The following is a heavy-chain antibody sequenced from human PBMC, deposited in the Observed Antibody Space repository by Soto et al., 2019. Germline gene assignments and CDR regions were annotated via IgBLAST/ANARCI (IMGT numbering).Heavy chain of an antibody. CDR3: SRDGADYDFWSGLGGFDY. Sequence: QVQLIQSGAEVKKPGASVKVSCKASGYTFTTYGISWVRQAPGQGLEWMGWISAFTGNTNYAQKLQGRVTMTTDTSTSTAHMELRSLRSDDTAIYYCSRDGADYDFWSGLGGFDYWGQGTLVTVSS. CDR1: GYTFTTYG. CDR2: ISAFTGNT. D-gene: IGHD3-3*01. J-gene: IGHJ4*02. V-gene: IGHV1-18*01.